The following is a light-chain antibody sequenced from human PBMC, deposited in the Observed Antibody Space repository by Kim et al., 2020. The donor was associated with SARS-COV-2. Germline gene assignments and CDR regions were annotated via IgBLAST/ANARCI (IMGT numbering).Light chain of an antibody. Sequence: TTLTISCTRSSGSIASNYVQWYQQRPGSAPTTVIYEDNQRPSGVPDRFSGSIDSSSSSASLTISGLKTEDEADYYCQSYDSSSWVFGGGTQLTVL. J-gene: IGLJ3*02. V-gene: IGLV6-57*03. CDR2: EDN. CDR1: SGSIASNY. CDR3: QSYDSSSWV.